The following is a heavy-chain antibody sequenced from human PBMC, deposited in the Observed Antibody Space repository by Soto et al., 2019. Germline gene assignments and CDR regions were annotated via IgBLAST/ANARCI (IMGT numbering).Heavy chain of an antibody. CDR2: ISANNGDT. V-gene: IGHV1-18*04. J-gene: IGHJ4*02. Sequence: QVQLVQSGAEVKKFGASVKVSCKTSGYTFTTYGVGWVRQAPGQGLECMGWISANNGDTNYAQKFQDRVTMTTDTSTNTAYMELRSLRSDDTAVYYCARDKDRVSAKTVPYFDYWGQGTLVTVSS. CDR1: GYTFTTYG. D-gene: IGHD2-8*01. CDR3: ARDKDRVSAKTVPYFDY.